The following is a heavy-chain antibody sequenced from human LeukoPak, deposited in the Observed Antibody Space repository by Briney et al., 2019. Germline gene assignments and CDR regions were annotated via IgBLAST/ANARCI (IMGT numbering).Heavy chain of an antibody. CDR3: ATRDPGHYCSGGGCYATLDY. D-gene: IGHD2-15*01. Sequence: GGSLRLSCAASGFTFSSYAMTWVRQAPGKGLEWVSAISGSGGSSYYADSVKGRFTISRDNSKDTLFLKMNSLRAEDTAVYYCATRDPGHYCSGGGCYATLDYWGQGTLVTVSS. CDR2: ISGSGGSS. CDR1: GFTFSSYA. V-gene: IGHV3-23*01. J-gene: IGHJ4*02.